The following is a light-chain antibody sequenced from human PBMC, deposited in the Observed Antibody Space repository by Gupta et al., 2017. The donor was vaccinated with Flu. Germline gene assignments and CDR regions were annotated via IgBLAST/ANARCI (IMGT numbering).Light chain of an antibody. V-gene: IGKV1-39*01. CDR2: AAS. Sequence: IQMTQSPSSLSASVGDRVTITCRASQSISSYLNWYQQKPGKAPKLLIYAASRLQSGVPSRFSGSGSGTDFTLTISRRQPEDFATYYCQQRDSTPRTFGQGTKVEIK. CDR3: QQRDSTPRT. J-gene: IGKJ1*01. CDR1: QSISSY.